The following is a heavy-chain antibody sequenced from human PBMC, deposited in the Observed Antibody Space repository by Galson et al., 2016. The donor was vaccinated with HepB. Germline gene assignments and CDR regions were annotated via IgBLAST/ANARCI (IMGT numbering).Heavy chain of an antibody. D-gene: IGHD3-10*01. J-gene: IGHJ4*02. CDR1: GFTFSSYA. Sequence: SLRLSCAASGFTFSSYAMSFVRQAPGKGLEWVSAITGSGTSTYYADSVKGRLTISRDNSKNTLYLQMNSLRAEDTAVYYCAKVGWREYDGYWGQGTLVTVSS. CDR3: AKVGWREYDGY. V-gene: IGHV3-23*01. CDR2: ITGSGTST.